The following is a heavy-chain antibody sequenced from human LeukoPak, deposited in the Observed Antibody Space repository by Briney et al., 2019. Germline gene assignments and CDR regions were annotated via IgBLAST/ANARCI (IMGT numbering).Heavy chain of an antibody. J-gene: IGHJ5*02. CDR2: INHGGLT. Sequence: SETLSLACAVYGDSFKNYYWTWIRQSPEKGLEWIGEINHGGLTSYNPSLESRLTLLVDTSKNQFSLNLRSVTAADTAVYFCARARAFVWGSYRCIPYYFDPWGQGTLVTVSS. D-gene: IGHD3-16*02. CDR3: ARARAFVWGSYRCIPYYFDP. V-gene: IGHV4-34*01. CDR1: GDSFKNYY.